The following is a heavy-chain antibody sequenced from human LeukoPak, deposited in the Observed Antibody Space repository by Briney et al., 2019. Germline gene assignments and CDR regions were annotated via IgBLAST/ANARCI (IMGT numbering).Heavy chain of an antibody. CDR1: GGSISSYY. Sequence: SETLSLTCTVSGGSISSYYWSWIRQPAGKGLEWIGRIYTSGSTNYNPSLKSRVTMSVDTSKNQFSLKLSSVTAADTAVYYCARDLTPPGSGSYPYWYFDLWGRGTLVTVSS. CDR2: IYTSGST. CDR3: ARDLTPPGSGSYPYWYFDL. D-gene: IGHD3-10*01. J-gene: IGHJ2*01. V-gene: IGHV4-4*07.